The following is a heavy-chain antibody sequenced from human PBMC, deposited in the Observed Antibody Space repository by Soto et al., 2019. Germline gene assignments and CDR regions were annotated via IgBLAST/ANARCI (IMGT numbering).Heavy chain of an antibody. D-gene: IGHD2-2*01. CDR3: AHKPGYCSSTSCYGANYYYYYGMDV. CDR1: GFSLSTSGVG. J-gene: IGHJ6*02. Sequence: SGPTLVNPTQTLTLTCTFSGFSLSTSGVGVGWIRQPPGKALEWLALIYWNDDKRYSPSLKSRLTITKDTSKNQVVLTMTNMDPVDTATYYCAHKPGYCSSTSCYGANYYYYYGMDVWGQGTTVTVSS. CDR2: IYWNDDK. V-gene: IGHV2-5*01.